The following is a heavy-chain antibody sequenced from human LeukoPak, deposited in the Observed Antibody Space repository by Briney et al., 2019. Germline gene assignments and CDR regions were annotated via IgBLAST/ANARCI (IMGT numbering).Heavy chain of an antibody. J-gene: IGHJ5*02. CDR3: ARGYYYDSSGPDVFDP. Sequence: GASVTVSCKASGYTFTSYYMHWVRQAPGQGLEWMGIINPSGGSTSYAQKFQGRVTMTRDMSTSTVYMELSSLRSEDTAVYYCARGYYYDSSGPDVFDPWGQGTLVTVSS. D-gene: IGHD3-22*01. V-gene: IGHV1-46*01. CDR2: INPSGGST. CDR1: GYTFTSYY.